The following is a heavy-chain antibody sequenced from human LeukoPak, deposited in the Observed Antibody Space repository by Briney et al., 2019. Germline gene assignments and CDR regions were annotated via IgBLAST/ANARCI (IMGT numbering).Heavy chain of an antibody. CDR3: AKGGTSVTRYVDY. CDR2: ISSSSSYI. Sequence: GGSLRLSCAASGFTFNSYSMNWVRQAPGKGLEWVSSISSSSSYIYYADSVKRRITISRDNSTNTVYLQMNSLRAEDTAVYYCAKGGTSVTRYVDYWGQGTLVTVSS. D-gene: IGHD4-17*01. J-gene: IGHJ4*02. V-gene: IGHV3-21*01. CDR1: GFTFNSYS.